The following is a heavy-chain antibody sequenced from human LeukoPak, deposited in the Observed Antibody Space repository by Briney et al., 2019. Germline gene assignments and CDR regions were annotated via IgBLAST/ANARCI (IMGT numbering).Heavy chain of an antibody. J-gene: IGHJ4*02. CDR3: VRGTSDTVTNDFDY. CDR1: GFTFSIYS. Sequence: GRSLRLYCAVSGFTFSIYSMNWVRQTAGRGLEWVSSISGDSSGMYYRDSVKGRFTISRDNAKNLLYQQMNSLRAEDTAVYYCVRGTSDTVTNDFDYWGPGTVVTVSS. D-gene: IGHD4-17*01. CDR2: ISGDSSGM. V-gene: IGHV3-21*01.